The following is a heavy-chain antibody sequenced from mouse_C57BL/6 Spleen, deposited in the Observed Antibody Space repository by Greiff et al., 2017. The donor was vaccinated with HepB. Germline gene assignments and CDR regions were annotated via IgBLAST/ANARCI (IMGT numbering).Heavy chain of an antibody. CDR1: GYTFPDYE. J-gene: IGHJ1*03. D-gene: IGHD1-1*01. CDR2: IDPETGGT. Sequence: QVQLKQSGAELVRPGASVTLSCKASGYTFPDYEMHWVKQTPVHGLEWIGAIDPETGGTAYNQKFKGKAILTADKSSSTAYMELRSLTSEDSAVYYCTRNDYGSSYWYFDVWGTGTTVTVSS. CDR3: TRNDYGSSYWYFDV. V-gene: IGHV1-15*01.